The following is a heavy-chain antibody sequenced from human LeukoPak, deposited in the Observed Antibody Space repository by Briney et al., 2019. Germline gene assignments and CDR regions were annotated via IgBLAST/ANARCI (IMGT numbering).Heavy chain of an antibody. J-gene: IGHJ3*02. CDR3: ATPRRFDAFDI. Sequence: SETLSLTCAVYGGSFSGYYWSWIRQPPGKGLEWIGSMYSSEITYYNPSLKSRVTISIDTSRNQFSLKLISVTAADTAVYYCATPRRFDAFDIWGQGTMVTVSS. CDR2: MYSSEIT. V-gene: IGHV4-34*01. CDR1: GGSFSGYY.